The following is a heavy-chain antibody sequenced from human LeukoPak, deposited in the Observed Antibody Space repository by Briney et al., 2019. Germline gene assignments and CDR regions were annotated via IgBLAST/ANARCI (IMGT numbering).Heavy chain of an antibody. J-gene: IGHJ5*02. CDR2: INPSGGST. D-gene: IGHD3-10*01. V-gene: IGHV1-46*01. CDR1: GYTFTSYY. Sequence: ASVKVSCKASGYTFTSYYMHWVRQAPGQGLEWMGIINPSGGSTSYAQKFQGRVTMTRDTSTSTVYMELSSLRSEDTAVYYCARDKGVTMVREHWFDPWGQGTLVTVSS. CDR3: ARDKGVTMVREHWFDP.